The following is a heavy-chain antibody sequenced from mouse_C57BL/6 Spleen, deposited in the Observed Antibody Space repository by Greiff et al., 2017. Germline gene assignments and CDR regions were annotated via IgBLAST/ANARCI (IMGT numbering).Heavy chain of an antibody. J-gene: IGHJ3*01. CDR1: GYAFTNYL. V-gene: IGHV1-54*01. CDR2: INPGSGGT. Sequence: QVHVKQSGAELVRPGTSVKVSCKASGYAFTNYLIEWVKQRPGQGLEWIGVINPGSGGTNYNEKFKGKATLTADKSSSTAYMQLSSLTSEDSAVYFCARGDYDYDGSWFADWGQGTLVTVSA. CDR3: ARGDYDYDGSWFAD. D-gene: IGHD2-4*01.